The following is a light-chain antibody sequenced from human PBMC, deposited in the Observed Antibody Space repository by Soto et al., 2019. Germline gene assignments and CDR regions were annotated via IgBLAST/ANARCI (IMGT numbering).Light chain of an antibody. CDR2: GDN. CDR1: TSNIGAPYD. CDR3: QSYDISLHNYV. J-gene: IGLJ1*01. V-gene: IGLV1-40*01. Sequence: QSVLTQPPSVSEAPGQRVSISCTGSTSNIGAPYDVHWYQHLPGTAPKLLIYGDNNRPSGVPDRFSGSKSGTSASLAITRLQAEDEADYYCQSYDISLHNYVFGTGTKVTDL.